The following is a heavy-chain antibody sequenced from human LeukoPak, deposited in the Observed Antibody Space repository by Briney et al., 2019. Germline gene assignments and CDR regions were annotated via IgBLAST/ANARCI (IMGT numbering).Heavy chain of an antibody. D-gene: IGHD3-16*01. CDR2: VSSDGSTT. J-gene: IGHJ4*02. Sequence: PGGSLRLSCAASGLNSSGYWVHWVRQAPGEGLVWVSRVSSDGSTTTYADSVKGRFTVSRDNAKNTLYLQMSSLRAEDTAVYYCVRDLILAWTPGDDFDHWGQGTLVTVSS. V-gene: IGHV3-74*01. CDR3: VRDLILAWTPGDDFDH. CDR1: GLNSSGYW.